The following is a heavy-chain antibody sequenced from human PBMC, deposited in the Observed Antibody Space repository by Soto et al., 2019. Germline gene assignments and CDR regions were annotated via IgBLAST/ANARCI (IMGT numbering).Heavy chain of an antibody. Sequence: EVQLVESGGGLVQPGGSLRLSCAASGFTFSSYWMSWVRQAPGKGLEWVANIKQDGSEKYYVDSVKGRFTISRDNAKNSLYLQMNSLRAEDTAVYYCARESPAADGLIDYWGQGTLVTVSS. D-gene: IGHD2-15*01. V-gene: IGHV3-7*01. CDR3: ARESPAADGLIDY. CDR2: IKQDGSEK. J-gene: IGHJ4*02. CDR1: GFTFSSYW.